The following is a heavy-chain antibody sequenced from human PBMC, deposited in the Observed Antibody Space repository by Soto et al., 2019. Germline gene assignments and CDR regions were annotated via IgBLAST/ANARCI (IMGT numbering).Heavy chain of an antibody. CDR1: GGTVASSHC. CDR2: VYHTGDT. D-gene: IGHD2-21*02. CDR3: AREIVTAGGNNYFDP. Sequence: PSETLSLTCGVSGGTVASSHCWSWFRQSPGGGLEWIGNVYHTGDTNFNPSLQSRVTISVDKSNNQFSLRLNSLTAADTAVYFCAREIVTAGGNNYFDPWGPGTLVTVYS. J-gene: IGHJ5*02. V-gene: IGHV4-4*02.